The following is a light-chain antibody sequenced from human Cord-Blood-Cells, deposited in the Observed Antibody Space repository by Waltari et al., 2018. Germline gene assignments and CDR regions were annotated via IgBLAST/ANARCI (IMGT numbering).Light chain of an antibody. CDR3: CSYAGSSTYV. J-gene: IGLJ1*01. CDR1: SSDVGRYNL. Sequence: QSALTQPVSVSGSPGQPITISRSGTSSDVGRYNLVSWYQQHPGKAPKLMIYEGSKRPSGVSNRFSGSKSGNTASLTISGLQAEDEADYYCCSYAGSSTYVFGTGTKVTVL. CDR2: EGS. V-gene: IGLV2-23*01.